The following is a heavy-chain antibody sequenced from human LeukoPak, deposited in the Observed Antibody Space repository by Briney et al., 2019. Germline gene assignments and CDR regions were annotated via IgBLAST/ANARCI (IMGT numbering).Heavy chain of an antibody. CDR2: IHPGDSDT. V-gene: IGHV5-51*01. CDR3: ARDVYDSSCYNLDY. D-gene: IGHD3-22*01. Sequence: GESLKISCKGSGYRFTSYWIGWVRQMPGKGLEWMGIIHPGDSDTRYSPSFQGQVTISADKSITTAYLQWSSLKASDSAMYYCARDVYDSSCYNLDYWGQRTLVTVSS. CDR1: GYRFTSYW. J-gene: IGHJ4*02.